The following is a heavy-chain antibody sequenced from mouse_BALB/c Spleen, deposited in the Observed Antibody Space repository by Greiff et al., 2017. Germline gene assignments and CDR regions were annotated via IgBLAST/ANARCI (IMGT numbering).Heavy chain of an antibody. D-gene: IGHD2-1*01. CDR2: ISYDGSN. J-gene: IGHJ1*01. V-gene: IGHV3-6*02. CDR1: GYSITSGYY. Sequence: ESGPGLVKPSQSLSLTCSVTGYSITSGYYWNWIRQFPGNKLEWMGYISYDGSNNYNPSLKNRISITRDTSKNQFFLKLNSVTTEDTATYYCAKYGNYVGGYFDVWGAGTTVTVSS. CDR3: AKYGNYVGGYFDV.